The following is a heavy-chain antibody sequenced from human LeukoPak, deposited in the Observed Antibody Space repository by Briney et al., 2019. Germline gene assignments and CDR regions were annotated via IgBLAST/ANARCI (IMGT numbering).Heavy chain of an antibody. Sequence: GGSLRLSCAASGFTFTTYTMHWLRQAPGKGLEWVSSISGRSSHIDYTDSVKGRFIISRDNAKNSLYLQMNSLRAEDTAVYYCAREGNSWHDYWGQGTLVTVSS. CDR1: GFTFTTYT. D-gene: IGHD2-15*01. V-gene: IGHV3-21*01. J-gene: IGHJ4*02. CDR3: AREGNSWHDY. CDR2: ISGRSSHI.